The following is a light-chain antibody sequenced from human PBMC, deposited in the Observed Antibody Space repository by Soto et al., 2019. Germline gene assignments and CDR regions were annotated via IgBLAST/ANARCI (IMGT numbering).Light chain of an antibody. V-gene: IGKV3-15*01. J-gene: IGKJ1*01. Sequence: EVVMTQSPAALSVSPGERATLSCRASQSINSNLAWYQQKPGQAPRLLVYGASTMATGIPARFSGTGSGTEFTRTISSLQSEDVAVYYCQQYNTWPGWTFGQGTKVEIK. CDR3: QQYNTWPGWT. CDR2: GAS. CDR1: QSINSN.